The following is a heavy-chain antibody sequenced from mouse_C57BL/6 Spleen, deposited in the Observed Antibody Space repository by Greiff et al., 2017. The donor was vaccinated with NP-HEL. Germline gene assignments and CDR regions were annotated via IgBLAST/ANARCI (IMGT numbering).Heavy chain of an antibody. CDR3: TRSRERFDY. J-gene: IGHJ2*01. V-gene: IGHV1-15*01. Sequence: VKLQESGAELVRPGASVTLSCKASGYTFTDYEMHWVKQTPVHGLEWIGAIDPETGGTAYNQKFKGKAILTADKSSSTAYMELRSLTSEDSAVYYCTRSRERFDYWGQGTTLTVSS. CDR2: IDPETGGT. CDR1: GYTFTDYE.